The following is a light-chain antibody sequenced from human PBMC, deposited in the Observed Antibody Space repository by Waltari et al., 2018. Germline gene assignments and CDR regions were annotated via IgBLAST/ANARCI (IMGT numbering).Light chain of an antibody. J-gene: IGLJ2*01. CDR2: EVS. Sequence: QSALTQPPSASGSPGQSVTISCTGTSSDVGGYNYVSCYQQHPGKAPNLMIYEVSKRPSGVPDRFSGSKSGNTASLTVSGLQAEDEADYYCSSYAGSNNWGVFGGGTKLTVL. V-gene: IGLV2-8*01. CDR3: SSYAGSNNWGV. CDR1: SSDVGGYNY.